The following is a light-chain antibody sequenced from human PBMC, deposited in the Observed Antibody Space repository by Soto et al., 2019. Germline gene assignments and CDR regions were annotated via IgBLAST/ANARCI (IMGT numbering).Light chain of an antibody. J-gene: IGLJ1*01. CDR3: GSWDSSLSAYV. V-gene: IGLV1-51*01. CDR1: SSNIGGNS. Sequence: QAVLTQPPSVSAAPGQKDTISCSGSSSNIGGNSVSWYQQLPGTAPKLLIYDDNKRPSGIPDGFSGSKSGTSATLGITGFQTGDEADYYSGSWDSSLSAYVFGTGTKVTVL. CDR2: DDN.